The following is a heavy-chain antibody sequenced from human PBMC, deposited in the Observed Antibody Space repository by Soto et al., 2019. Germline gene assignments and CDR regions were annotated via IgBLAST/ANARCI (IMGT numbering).Heavy chain of an antibody. CDR3: AKENLYSGYESQYCSVGSCYSPYNCFDP. Sequence: QVQLVESGGGVVQPGRSLRLSCAASGFTFSSYGMHWVRQAPGKGLEWVAVISYDGSNKYYADSVKGRFTISRDNSKNTLYLQMNSLRAEDTAVYYCAKENLYSGYESQYCSVGSCYSPYNCFDPWGQGTLVTVSS. J-gene: IGHJ5*02. D-gene: IGHD2-15*01. V-gene: IGHV3-30*18. CDR2: ISYDGSNK. CDR1: GFTFSSYG.